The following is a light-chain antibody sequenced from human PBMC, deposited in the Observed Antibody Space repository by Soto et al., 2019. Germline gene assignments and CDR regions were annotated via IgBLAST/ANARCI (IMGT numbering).Light chain of an antibody. CDR1: QSVGIN. Sequence: EIVMTQSPATLSVSPGERASVSCRASQSVGINLAWYQQKPGQAPRLVIYDASTRATGIPARFSGSGSGTEFTLTISSLQSEDFAVYHCQQYKNWTPMYPFGQGTKLEIK. J-gene: IGKJ2*01. CDR2: DAS. V-gene: IGKV3-15*01. CDR3: QQYKNWTPMYP.